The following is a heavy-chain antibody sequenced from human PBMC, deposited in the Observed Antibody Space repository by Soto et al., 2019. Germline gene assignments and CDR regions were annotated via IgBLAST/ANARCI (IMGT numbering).Heavy chain of an antibody. Sequence: EVQLFESGGGLVQPGGSLRLSCAASGFTFRNYAMHWVRPAPGKGQVWVSGISAGGGTLYADSVKGRFTISRDKSKNMLYRQMDSLRGEDTAVYHCARVPELHNYWGQGSPVTVSS. CDR2: ISAGGGT. J-gene: IGHJ4*02. CDR1: GFTFRNYA. CDR3: ARVPELHNY. D-gene: IGHD1-26*01. V-gene: IGHV3-23*01.